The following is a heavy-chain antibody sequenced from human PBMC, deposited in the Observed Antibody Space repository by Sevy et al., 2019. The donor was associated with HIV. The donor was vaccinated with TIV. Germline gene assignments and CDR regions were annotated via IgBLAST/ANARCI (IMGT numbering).Heavy chain of an antibody. CDR3: AGEGFSRPYDY. CDR1: GFAFYEYS. Sequence: GGSLRLSCAASGFAFYEYSMSWIRQAPGKGLEWVATLSFGCGKINYADSVKGRFTISRDNSKNSFYLQMDNLRVEDTALYYCAGEGFSRPYDYWGQGTRVTVSS. CDR2: LSFGCGKI. J-gene: IGHJ4*02. V-gene: IGHV3-23*01.